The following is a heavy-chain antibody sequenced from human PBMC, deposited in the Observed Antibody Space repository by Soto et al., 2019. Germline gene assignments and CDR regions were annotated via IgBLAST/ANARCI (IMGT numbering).Heavy chain of an antibody. J-gene: IGHJ4*02. D-gene: IGHD6-19*01. CDR3: ASAIAVAGERRYYFDY. Sequence: QVQLVQSGAEVKKPGASVKVSCKASGYTFTSYAMHWVRQAPGQRLEWMGWINAGNGNTKYSQKFQGRDTITRDTSASTAYMELSSLRSEDTAVYYCASAIAVAGERRYYFDYWGQGTLVTVSS. CDR2: INAGNGNT. V-gene: IGHV1-3*01. CDR1: GYTFTSYA.